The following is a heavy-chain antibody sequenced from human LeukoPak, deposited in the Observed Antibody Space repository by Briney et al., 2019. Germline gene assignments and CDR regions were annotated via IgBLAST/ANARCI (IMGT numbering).Heavy chain of an antibody. CDR1: GFTFSSYA. CDR2: ISYDGSNK. D-gene: IGHD1-26*01. Sequence: GGSLRLSCAASGFTFSSYAMHWVRQAPGKGLEWVAVISYDGSNKYYADSVKGRFTISRDNSKNTLYLQMNSLRAEDTAVYYCYEREAFDIWGQGTMVTVSS. CDR3: YEREAFDI. V-gene: IGHV3-30-3*01. J-gene: IGHJ3*02.